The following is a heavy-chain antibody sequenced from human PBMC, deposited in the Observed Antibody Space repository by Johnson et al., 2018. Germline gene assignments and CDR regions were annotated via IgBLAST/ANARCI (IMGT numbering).Heavy chain of an antibody. CDR1: GFTFDKYA. CDR2: ISWNGDTT. D-gene: IGHD3-10*01. CDR3: AKDDFFSGSRPRMDV. J-gene: IGHJ6*04. V-gene: IGHV3-43D*03. Sequence: VQLVESGGVVVQPGGSLRLSCAASGFTFDKYAMHWVRQAPGKGLDWVSLISWNGDTTYYAASVKGRFTISRDNSKDSLYRQMNSLGAEDTAVFYCAKDDFFSGSRPRMDVWGRGTTVTGSS.